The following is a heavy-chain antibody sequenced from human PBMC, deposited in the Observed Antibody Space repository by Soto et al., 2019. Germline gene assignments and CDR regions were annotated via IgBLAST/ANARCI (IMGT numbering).Heavy chain of an antibody. J-gene: IGHJ5*02. D-gene: IGHD2-2*01. CDR2: VRPGTDEI. Sequence: DVQLVQSGAEVKNPGDTVKISCKVSGFSFRDYYIHWVKRAPGKGLEWVGLVRPGTDEIKYGEMFQGRVTITADTSTDTAYLDLRSLRSDDTAVYYCARGGYHWFDPWGQGTLVTVSS. V-gene: IGHV1-69-2*01. CDR3: ARGGYHWFDP. CDR1: GFSFRDYY.